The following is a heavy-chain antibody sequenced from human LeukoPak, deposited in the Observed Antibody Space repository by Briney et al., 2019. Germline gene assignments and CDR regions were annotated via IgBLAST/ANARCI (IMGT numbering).Heavy chain of an antibody. CDR2: IKQDGSEK. J-gene: IGHJ6*02. V-gene: IGHV3-7*01. CDR3: ARDGHVDTAMASEYYYYGMDV. CDR1: GFTFSSYW. Sequence: PGGSLRLSCAASGFTFSSYWMSWVRQAPGKGLEWVANIKQDGSEKYYVDSVKGRFTISRDNAKNSLYLQMNGLRAEDTAVYYCARDGHVDTAMASEYYYYGMDVWGQGTTVTVSS. D-gene: IGHD5-18*01.